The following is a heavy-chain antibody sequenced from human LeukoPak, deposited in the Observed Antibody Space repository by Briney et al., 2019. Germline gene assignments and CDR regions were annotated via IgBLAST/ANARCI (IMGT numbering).Heavy chain of an antibody. CDR1: GFTFSSYA. V-gene: IGHV3-23*01. D-gene: IGHD1-26*01. CDR2: ISGGGGRT. J-gene: IGHJ4*02. Sequence: GGSLRLSCAASGFTFSSYAMTWVRQAPGKGLEWVSAISGGGGRTYYADSVKGRFSISRDNSKNTLYLQMNSLRAEDTAVYYCARVMVGATDFDYWGQGTLVTVSS. CDR3: ARVMVGATDFDY.